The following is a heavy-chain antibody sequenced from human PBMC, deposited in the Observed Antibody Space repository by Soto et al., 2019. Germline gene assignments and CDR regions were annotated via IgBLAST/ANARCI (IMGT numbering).Heavy chain of an antibody. D-gene: IGHD2-21*02. CDR1: GYIFTSYA. V-gene: IGHV1-3*01. CDR3: ARMTRAGKGDGDAFDI. Sequence: ASVKVSCKASGYIFTSYAMHWVRQAPGQRLEWMGWINAGNGNTKYSQKFQGRVTITRDTSASTAYMELSSLRSEDTAVYYCARMTRAGKGDGDAFDIWGQGTMVTVSS. J-gene: IGHJ3*02. CDR2: INAGNGNT.